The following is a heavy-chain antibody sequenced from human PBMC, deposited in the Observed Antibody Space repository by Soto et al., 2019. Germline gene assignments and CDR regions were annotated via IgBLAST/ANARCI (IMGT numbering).Heavy chain of an antibody. D-gene: IGHD3-3*02. CDR3: ASPKIAFYNWFDP. Sequence: SETLSLTCAVYGGSFSGYYWTWIRQPPGTGLEWIGSIYYSGSTYYNPSLKSRVTISVDTSKNQFSLKLSSVTAADTAVYYCASPKIAFYNWFDPWGQGTLVTVS. CDR1: GGSFSGYY. J-gene: IGHJ5*02. V-gene: IGHV4-34*01. CDR2: IYYSGST.